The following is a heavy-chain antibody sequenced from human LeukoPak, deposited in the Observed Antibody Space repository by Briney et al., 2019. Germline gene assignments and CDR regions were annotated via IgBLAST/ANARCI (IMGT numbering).Heavy chain of an antibody. CDR1: GFTFSSFW. CDR2: IKPDGTEN. D-gene: IGHD3-22*01. J-gene: IGHJ4*02. Sequence: GGSLRLSCAASGFTFSSFWMTWVRQAPGKGLEWVANIKPDGTENYYVDSVKGRFTISRDNAKNSLYLQMNSLRAEDTAVYYCARETTYYYDSSGLIDYWGQGTLVTVSS. V-gene: IGHV3-7*03. CDR3: ARETTYYYDSSGLIDY.